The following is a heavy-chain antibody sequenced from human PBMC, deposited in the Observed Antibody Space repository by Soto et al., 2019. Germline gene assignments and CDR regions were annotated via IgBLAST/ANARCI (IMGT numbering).Heavy chain of an antibody. V-gene: IGHV3-23*01. CDR3: AKETPYYDVWSGQDDEFDS. J-gene: IGHJ4*02. CDR2: VSGSGTRT. CDR1: GFTFSSYA. Sequence: LRLSCAASGFTFSSYAMAWVRQAPGKGLEWVSSVSGSGTRTYYADSVKGRFTISRDNSKNTLDLQMNSLRAEDTAVYYCAKETPYYDVWSGQDDEFDSWGQGTLVTVSS. D-gene: IGHD3-3*01.